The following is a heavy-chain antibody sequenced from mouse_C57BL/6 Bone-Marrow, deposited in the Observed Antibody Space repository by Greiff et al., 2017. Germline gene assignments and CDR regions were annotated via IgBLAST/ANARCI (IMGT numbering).Heavy chain of an antibody. Sequence: VKVEESGPGLVQPSQSLSITCTVSGFSLTSYGVHWVRQSPGKGLEWLGVIWSGGSTDYNAAFISRLSISKDNSKSQVFFKMNSLQADDTAIYYCARGTRFAYWGQGTLVTVSA. J-gene: IGHJ3*01. CDR2: IWSGGST. CDR1: GFSLTSYG. CDR3: ARGTRFAY. V-gene: IGHV2-2*01. D-gene: IGHD3-3*01.